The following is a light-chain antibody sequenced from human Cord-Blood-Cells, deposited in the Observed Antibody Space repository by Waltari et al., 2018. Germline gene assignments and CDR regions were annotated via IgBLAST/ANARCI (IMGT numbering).Light chain of an antibody. V-gene: IGKV3-11*01. CDR2: DAS. CDR3: QQRSNWPT. CDR1: QSVSSY. J-gene: IGKJ4*01. Sequence: EILLPQSPATLSLSPGERAPLSCRASQSVSSYLAWYQQKPGQAPRLLIYDASNRATGIPARFSGSGSGTDFTLTISSLEPEDFAVYYCQQRSNWPTFGGGTKVEIK.